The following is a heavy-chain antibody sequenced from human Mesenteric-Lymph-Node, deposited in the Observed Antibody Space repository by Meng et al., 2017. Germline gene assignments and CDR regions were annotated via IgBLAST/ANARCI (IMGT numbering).Heavy chain of an antibody. CDR1: GGSISSGGYY. J-gene: IGHJ6*02. Sequence: SETLSLTCTVSGGSISSGGYYWSWIRQHPGKGLEWIGYIYYSGSTYYNPSLKSRVTISVDTSKNQFSLKLSSVTAADTAVYYCARTYYYGSGFVYYYYYGMDVWGQGTTVTVSS. CDR3: ARTYYYGSGFVYYYYYGMDV. CDR2: IYYSGST. V-gene: IGHV4-31*03. D-gene: IGHD3-10*01.